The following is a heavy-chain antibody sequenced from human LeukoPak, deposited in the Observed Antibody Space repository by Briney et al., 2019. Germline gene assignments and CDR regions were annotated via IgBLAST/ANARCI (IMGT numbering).Heavy chain of an antibody. CDR1: RGTFSKYA. CDR2: IIPILSIT. D-gene: IGHD3-22*01. V-gene: IGHV1-69*04. J-gene: IGHJ4*02. CDR3: ARDDDRAREIDY. Sequence: SVKVSCKASRGTFSKYAISWVRQAPGQGLEWMGRIIPILSITHYAQKFQGRVTIAADKSTSTAYMELSSLRSEDTAMYYCARDDDRAREIDYWGQGTLVTVSS.